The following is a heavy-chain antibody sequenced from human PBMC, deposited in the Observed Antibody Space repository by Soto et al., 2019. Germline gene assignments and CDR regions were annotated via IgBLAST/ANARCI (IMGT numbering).Heavy chain of an antibody. V-gene: IGHV3-23*01. Sequence: PGGSLRLSCAASGFTFSSYAMSWVRQAPGKGLEWVSAISGSGGSTYYADSVKGRFTISRDNSKNTLYLQMNSLRAEDTAVYYCAKDHTQQWLVPNWFDPWGQGTLVTVSS. D-gene: IGHD6-19*01. CDR2: ISGSGGST. J-gene: IGHJ5*02. CDR3: AKDHTQQWLVPNWFDP. CDR1: GFTFSSYA.